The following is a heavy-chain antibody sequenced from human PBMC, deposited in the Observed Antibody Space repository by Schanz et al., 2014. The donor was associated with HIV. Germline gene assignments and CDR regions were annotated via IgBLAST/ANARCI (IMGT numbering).Heavy chain of an antibody. CDR2: ISSSSSNYI. CDR3: ARGDGGYWYDFDY. J-gene: IGHJ4*02. V-gene: IGHV3-21*01. D-gene: IGHD5-12*01. CDR1: GFTLSRYS. Sequence: EVQLVESGGGLVKPGGSLRLSCAASGFTLSRYSMNWVRQAPGKGLEWVSSISSSSSNYIYYADSVKGRFTISRDNAKNSLFLQMNSLRAEDTAVYYCARGDGGYWYDFDYGGQGTLGTVAA.